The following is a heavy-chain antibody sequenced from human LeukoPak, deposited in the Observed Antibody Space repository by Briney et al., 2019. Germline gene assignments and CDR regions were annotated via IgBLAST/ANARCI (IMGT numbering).Heavy chain of an antibody. D-gene: IGHD5-24*01. CDR1: GGSISSGSYY. J-gene: IGHJ4*02. V-gene: IGHV4-61*02. CDR3: AREGEMATIPDDDY. CDR2: IYTSGST. Sequence: SQTLSLTCTVSGGSISSGSYYWSWIRQPAGKGLEWIGRIYTSGSTNYNPSLKSRVTISVDTSKNQFSLKLSSVTAADTAVYYCAREGEMATIPDDDYWGQGTLVTVSS.